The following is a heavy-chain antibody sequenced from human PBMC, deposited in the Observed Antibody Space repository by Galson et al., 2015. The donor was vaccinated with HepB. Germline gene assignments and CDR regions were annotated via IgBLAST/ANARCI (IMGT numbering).Heavy chain of an antibody. D-gene: IGHD2-15*01. Sequence: SLRLSCAASGFTFSGYAMSWVRQAPGKGLEWASSFGGSGGGTHHADSVKGRFSISRDNSKNTLYLQMNSLRAEDTAIYYCARDRGGRYYYDMDVWGQGTTVTVSS. V-gene: IGHV3-23*01. CDR3: ARDRGGRYYYDMDV. J-gene: IGHJ6*02. CDR1: GFTFSGYA. CDR2: FGGSGGGT.